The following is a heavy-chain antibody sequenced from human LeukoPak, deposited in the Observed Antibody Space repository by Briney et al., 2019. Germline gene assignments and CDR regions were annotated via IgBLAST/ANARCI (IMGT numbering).Heavy chain of an antibody. CDR3: AAPGIAAAGTRGYFDY. D-gene: IGHD6-13*01. V-gene: IGHV1-69*13. CDR1: GGTFSSYA. Sequence: SVKVSCKASGGTFSSYAISWVRQAPGQGLEWMGGIIPIFGTANYAQKFQGRVTITADESTSTAYMELSSLRPEDTAVYYCAAPGIAAAGTRGYFDYWGQGTLVTVSS. J-gene: IGHJ4*02. CDR2: IIPIFGTA.